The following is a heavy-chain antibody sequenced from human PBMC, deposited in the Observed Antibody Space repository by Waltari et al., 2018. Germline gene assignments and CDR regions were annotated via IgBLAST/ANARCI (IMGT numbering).Heavy chain of an antibody. Sequence: QVQLVQSGAEVKKPGASVKVSCKVSGYTLTELSLHWVRQAPGKGLEWMGVFDPEDGETIYAQKFQGRVTMTEDTSTDTAYMELSSLRSEDTAVYYCATSIPDPTIYGSGSYLDYWGQGTLVTVSS. D-gene: IGHD3-10*01. J-gene: IGHJ4*02. CDR3: ATSIPDPTIYGSGSYLDY. CDR1: GYTLTELS. V-gene: IGHV1-24*01. CDR2: FDPEDGET.